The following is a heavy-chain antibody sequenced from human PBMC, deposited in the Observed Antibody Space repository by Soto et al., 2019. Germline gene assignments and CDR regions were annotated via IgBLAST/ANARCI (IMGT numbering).Heavy chain of an antibody. CDR3: ASLSGSYFDC. CDR1: GFTFSSDG. Sequence: QVQLVESGGGVVQPGGSLRLSCAASGFTFSSDGMQWARQAPGKGLEWVALIWYDGTKKYYADSVKGRFTISRDNSKNMLDLQMNSLRAEDTAVYYGASLSGSYFDCWGQGTLVTVSS. V-gene: IGHV3-33*01. J-gene: IGHJ4*02. CDR2: IWYDGTKK. D-gene: IGHD1-26*01.